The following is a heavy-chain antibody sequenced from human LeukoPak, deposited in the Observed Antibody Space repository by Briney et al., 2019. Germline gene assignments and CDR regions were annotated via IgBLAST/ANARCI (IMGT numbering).Heavy chain of an antibody. CDR1: GFAFSDYY. J-gene: IGHJ6*02. CDR2: ISDSGTSL. V-gene: IGHV3-11*04. CDR3: ARGPDLSITGTTEYYYGMDV. D-gene: IGHD1-7*01. Sequence: GGSLRLSCAASGFAFSDYYMSWIRQAPGKGLEWISYISDSGTSLYYADSVMGRFTISRDNAKNSLYLQMNSLRAEDTAVYYCARGPDLSITGTTEYYYGMDVWGQGTTVTVSS.